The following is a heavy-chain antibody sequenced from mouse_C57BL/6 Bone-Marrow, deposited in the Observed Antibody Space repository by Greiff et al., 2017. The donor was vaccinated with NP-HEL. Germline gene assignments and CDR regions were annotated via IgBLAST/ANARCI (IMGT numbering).Heavy chain of an antibody. CDR1: GYSITSDY. V-gene: IGHV3-8*01. Sequence: EVLLVESGPGLAKPSQTLSLTCSVTGYSITSDYWNWIRQFPGNKLEYMGYISYSGSTYYNPSLKSRISITRDTSKNQYYLQLNSVTTEDTDTYYCARDDGYYWYFDDWGTGTTVTVSS. CDR3: ARDDGYYWYFDD. D-gene: IGHD2-3*01. J-gene: IGHJ1*03. CDR2: ISYSGST.